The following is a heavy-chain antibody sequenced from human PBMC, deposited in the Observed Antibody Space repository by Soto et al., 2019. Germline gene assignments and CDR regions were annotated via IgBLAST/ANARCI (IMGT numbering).Heavy chain of an antibody. V-gene: IGHV1-46*01. CDR3: AVPVNILWWDYGKDV. CDR1: GYTFTSYY. D-gene: IGHD2-21*01. Sequence: GASVKVSCKASGYTFTSYYMHWVRQAPGQGLEWMGIINPSGGSTSYAQKFQGRVTMTTDTSTSTAYMELRSLRSDDTAVYYCAVPVNILWWDYGKDVWGQGTTVTVSS. CDR2: INPSGGST. J-gene: IGHJ6*02.